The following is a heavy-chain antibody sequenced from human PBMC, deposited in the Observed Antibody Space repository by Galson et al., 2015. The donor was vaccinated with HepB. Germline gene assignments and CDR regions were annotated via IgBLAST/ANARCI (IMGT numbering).Heavy chain of an antibody. Sequence: CAISGDSVSSTSAVWNWVRQSPSRGLGWLGRTWYRSKWYYEFAVSVESRITINPDTSKNQFSLQLSSVTPKDTAVYYCARTQVGAAYFDYWGQGTLVTVSS. J-gene: IGHJ4*02. CDR2: TWYRSKWYY. CDR3: ARTQVGAAYFDY. CDR1: GDSVSSTSAV. D-gene: IGHD1-26*01. V-gene: IGHV6-1*01.